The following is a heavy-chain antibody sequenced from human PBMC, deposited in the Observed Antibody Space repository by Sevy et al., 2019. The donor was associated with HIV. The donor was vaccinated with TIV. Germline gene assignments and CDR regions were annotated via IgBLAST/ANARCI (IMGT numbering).Heavy chain of an antibody. CDR2: ISGSGGST. CDR3: AKDGLWFGELSPY. Sequence: GGSLRLSCAASGFTFSSYAMSWVRQAPGKGLEWVSAISGSGGSTYYADSVKGRFTISRDNSKNTLYLQMNSLRAEDSAVYYCAKDGLWFGELSPYWGQGTLVTVSS. V-gene: IGHV3-23*01. D-gene: IGHD3-10*01. J-gene: IGHJ4*02. CDR1: GFTFSSYA.